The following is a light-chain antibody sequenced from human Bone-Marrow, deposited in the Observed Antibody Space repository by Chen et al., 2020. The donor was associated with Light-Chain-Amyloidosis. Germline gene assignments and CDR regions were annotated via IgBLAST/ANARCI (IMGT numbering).Light chain of an antibody. V-gene: IGLV6-57*01. CDR3: QSHQGRREGV. CDR1: SGSIATNY. Sequence: NFMLTQPHSVSESPGKTVIISCTRSSGSIATNYVQWYQQRPGSSPTTVIYEDDQRPSGVPDRFSGSVGRSSNSASLTISGLKTEDEADYYCQSHQGRREGVFGGGTRLTVL. J-gene: IGLJ3*02. CDR2: EDD.